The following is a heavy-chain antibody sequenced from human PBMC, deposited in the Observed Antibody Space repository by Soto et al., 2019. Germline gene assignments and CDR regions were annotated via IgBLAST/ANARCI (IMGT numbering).Heavy chain of an antibody. J-gene: IGHJ4*02. CDR2: IYHSGST. V-gene: IGHV4-30-2*01. Sequence: LVNPTQTLTLTCTFSGFSLSTSGMCVSWIRQPPGKGLEWIGYIYHSGSTYYNPSLKSRVTISVDRSKNQFSLKLSSVTAADTAVYYCARGPPLGYWGQ. CDR1: GFSLSTSGMC. CDR3: ARGPPLGY.